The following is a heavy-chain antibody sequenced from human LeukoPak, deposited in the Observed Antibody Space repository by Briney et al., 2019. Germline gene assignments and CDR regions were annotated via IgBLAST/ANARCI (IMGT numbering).Heavy chain of an antibody. CDR3: ARDGGVLLWSGEEPNWFDP. V-gene: IGHV7-4-1*02. CDR1: GYTFTSYA. CDR2: INTNTGNP. J-gene: IGHJ5*02. D-gene: IGHD3-10*01. Sequence: ASVKVSCKASGYTFTSYAMNWVRQAPGQGLEWMGWINTNTGNPTYAQGFTGRFVFSLDTSVSTAYLQISSLKAEDTAVYYCARDGGVLLWSGEEPNWFDPWGQGTLVTVSS.